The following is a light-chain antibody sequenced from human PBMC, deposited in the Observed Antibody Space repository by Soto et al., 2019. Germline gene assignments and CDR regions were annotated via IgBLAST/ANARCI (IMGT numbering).Light chain of an antibody. J-gene: IGKJ1*01. Sequence: EIVMTHSPSTVDVSPGSRGTLTCRASESVTSNLAWYQQTPGQAPRLLIYGASNRATGVPVSFSGGAAGTDFPLTISSMTSEDFAIYYCQQYEKLWTFGQGTKVDIK. V-gene: IGKV3-15*01. CDR1: ESVTSN. CDR3: QQYEKLWT. CDR2: GAS.